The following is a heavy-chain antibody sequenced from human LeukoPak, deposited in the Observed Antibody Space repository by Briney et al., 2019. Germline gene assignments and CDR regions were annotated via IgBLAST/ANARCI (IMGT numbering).Heavy chain of an antibody. CDR1: GFTFSNAW. CDR3: TAGFNWRSLSTGLDY. Sequence: PGGSLRLSCAASGFTFSNAWMSWVRQAPGKGREWVGRIKSKTDGGTTDYAAPVKGRFTISRDDSKNTLYLQMNSLKTEDTAVYYCTAGFNWRSLSTGLDYWGQGTLVTVSS. V-gene: IGHV3-15*01. D-gene: IGHD1-20*01. CDR2: IKSKTDGGTT. J-gene: IGHJ4*02.